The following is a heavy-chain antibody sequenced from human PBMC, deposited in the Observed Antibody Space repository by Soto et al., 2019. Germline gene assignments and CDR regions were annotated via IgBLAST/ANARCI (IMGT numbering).Heavy chain of an antibody. CDR1: GFTFSSYA. CDR3: VKAYSSSWYDAFDI. D-gene: IGHD6-13*01. J-gene: IGHJ3*02. Sequence: GGSLILSWSASGFTFSSYAMHWVRQAPGKGLEYVSAISSNGGSTYYADSVKGRFTISRDNSKNTLYLQMSSLRAEDTAVYYCVKAYSSSWYDAFDIWGQGTMVTVSS. V-gene: IGHV3-64D*08. CDR2: ISSNGGST.